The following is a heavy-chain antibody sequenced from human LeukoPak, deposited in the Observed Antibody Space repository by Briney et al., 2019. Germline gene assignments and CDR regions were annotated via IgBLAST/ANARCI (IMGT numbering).Heavy chain of an antibody. V-gene: IGHV1-8*02. CDR1: GYTFSDYA. D-gene: IGHD1-26*01. CDR2: MNPNSGNT. J-gene: IGHJ4*02. CDR3: ARRLYSGSYPGDY. Sequence: ASVKVSCKASGYTFSDYAMHWVRQAPGQRFEWMGWMNPNSGNTGYAQKFQGRVTMTRNTSISTAYMELSSLRSEDTAVYYCARRLYSGSYPGDYWGQGTLVTVSS.